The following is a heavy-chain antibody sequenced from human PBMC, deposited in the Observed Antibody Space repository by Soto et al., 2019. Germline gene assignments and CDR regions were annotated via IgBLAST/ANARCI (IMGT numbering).Heavy chain of an antibody. D-gene: IGHD4-17*01. V-gene: IGHV4-39*01. Sequence: PSETLSLTCTVSGGSISSNDYYWDWIRQSPGKGLEWIGSIYYSGSTYYNPSLKSRVTISVDTSKNQFSLKLSSVTAADTAVYYCERSSTTVTIGDAFDIWGQGTMVTVSS. CDR2: IYYSGST. CDR1: GGSISSNDYY. J-gene: IGHJ3*02. CDR3: ERSSTTVTIGDAFDI.